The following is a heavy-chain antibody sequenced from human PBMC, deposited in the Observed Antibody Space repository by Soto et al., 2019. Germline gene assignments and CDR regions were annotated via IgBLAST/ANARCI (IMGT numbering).Heavy chain of an antibody. Sequence: PGGSLRLSCAASGFTFSSYAMSWVRQAPGKGLEWVSAISGSGGSTYYADSVKGRFTISRDNSKSTLYLQMNSLRAEDTAVYYCAKAEAVVVPAARHREPKMYYYGMDVWGQGTTVTVSS. J-gene: IGHJ6*02. CDR2: ISGSGGST. CDR1: GFTFSSYA. CDR3: AKAEAVVVPAARHREPKMYYYGMDV. V-gene: IGHV3-23*01. D-gene: IGHD2-2*01.